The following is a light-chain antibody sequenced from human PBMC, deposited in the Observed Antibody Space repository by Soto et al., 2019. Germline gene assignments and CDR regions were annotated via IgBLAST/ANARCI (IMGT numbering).Light chain of an antibody. CDR2: GAS. J-gene: IGKJ1*01. CDR3: QQYGSSPT. V-gene: IGKV3-20*01. Sequence: EIVLTQSPGTLSLSPGERATLSCRASQSVSSSYLAWYQQKPGQAPRLLIYGASSRATGITDRFSGSGSGTDFTLTISRLEPEDFAVYYCQQYGSSPTLVQGTMVDIK. CDR1: QSVSSSY.